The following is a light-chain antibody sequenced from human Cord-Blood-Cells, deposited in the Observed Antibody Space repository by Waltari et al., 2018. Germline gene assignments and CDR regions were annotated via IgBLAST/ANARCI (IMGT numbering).Light chain of an antibody. V-gene: IGLV2-23*01. J-gene: IGLJ3*02. CDR3: CSYAGSSTLV. CDR1: SSDVGRYNL. CDR2: EGS. Sequence: QSALTQPASVSGSPGQSITISCTGTSSDVGRYNLVPWYQQHPGKDPKLMIYEGSKRPSGVSNRFSGSKSGNTASLTISGLQAEDEADYYCCSYAGSSTLVFGGGTKLTVL.